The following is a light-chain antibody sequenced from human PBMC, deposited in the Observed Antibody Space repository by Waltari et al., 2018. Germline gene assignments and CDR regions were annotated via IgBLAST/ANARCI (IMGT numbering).Light chain of an antibody. Sequence: DIQMTPSPSTLSASVGDRVPITCRASQSISSWLAWYQQKPGKAPKLLIYKACSLESGVPSRFSGSGSGTDFTLTISSLQPDDFATYYCQQYDRYSGTFGQGTKVEIK. CDR1: QSISSW. J-gene: IGKJ1*01. CDR2: KAC. V-gene: IGKV1-5*03. CDR3: QQYDRYSGT.